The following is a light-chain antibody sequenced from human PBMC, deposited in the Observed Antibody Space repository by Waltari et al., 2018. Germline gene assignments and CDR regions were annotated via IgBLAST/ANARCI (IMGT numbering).Light chain of an antibody. CDR3: MQTKQFPWT. V-gene: IGKV3-15*01. Sequence: EIVMTQSPVTLSVSPGERAALSCRSSQSVRTNLAWYQQRPGQTPRLLIYGAPTRAAEIPARFSGSGSGTDFTLKISRVEAEDVGVYYCMQTKQFPWTLGQGTKVEVK. CDR1: QSVRTN. CDR2: GAP. J-gene: IGKJ1*01.